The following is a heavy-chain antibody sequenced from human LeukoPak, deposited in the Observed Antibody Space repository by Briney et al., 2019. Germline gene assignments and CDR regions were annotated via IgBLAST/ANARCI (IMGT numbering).Heavy chain of an antibody. V-gene: IGHV4-59*01. CDR3: AXRIDQTGSPPAYNWLDP. D-gene: IGHD2-2*01. Sequence: SETLSLTCTVSGGSISSYYWNWIRQPPGKGLEWIGYMHYSGDTGYNPSLKSRVIISVDTSKNQFSLKLTSVTAADTAVYYCAXRIDQTGSPPAYNWLDPWGQGTLVTVSS. CDR1: GGSISSYY. CDR2: MHYSGDT. J-gene: IGHJ5*02.